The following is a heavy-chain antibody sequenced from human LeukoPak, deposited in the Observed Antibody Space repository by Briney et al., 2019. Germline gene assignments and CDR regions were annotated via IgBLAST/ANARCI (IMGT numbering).Heavy chain of an antibody. D-gene: IGHD3-22*01. CDR1: GFTFSSYA. CDR3: AKGRFIPNYYDSTGYVDY. Sequence: GGSLRLSCAASGFTFSSYAMHWVRQAPGKGLEWVAVISYDGSNKYYADSVKGRFTISRDNSKNTLYLQMNSLRAEDSAVYYCAKGRFIPNYYDSTGYVDYWGQGTLVTVSS. V-gene: IGHV3-30-3*01. J-gene: IGHJ4*02. CDR2: ISYDGSNK.